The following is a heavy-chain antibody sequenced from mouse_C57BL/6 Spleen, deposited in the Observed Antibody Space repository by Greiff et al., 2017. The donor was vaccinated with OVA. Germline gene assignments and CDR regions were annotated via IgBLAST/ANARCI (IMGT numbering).Heavy chain of an antibody. CDR1: GYAFSSSW. Sequence: VKLQESGPELVKPGASVKISCKASGYAFSSSWMNWVKQRPGKGLEWIGRIYPGDGDTNYNGKFKGKATLTADKSSSTAYMQLSSLTSEDSAVYFCARFGDYGPMDYWGQGTSVTVSS. V-gene: IGHV1-82*01. J-gene: IGHJ4*01. CDR3: ARFGDYGPMDY. D-gene: IGHD1-1*01. CDR2: IYPGDGDT.